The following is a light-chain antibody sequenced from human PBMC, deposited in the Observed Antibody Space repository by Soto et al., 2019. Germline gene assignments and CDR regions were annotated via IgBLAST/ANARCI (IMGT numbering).Light chain of an antibody. V-gene: IGKV3-20*01. CDR2: GAS. Sequence: EIVLTQSPGTLSLSPGERATLSCRASQSVSSIYLAWYQQKPGQAPRLLIYGASSRATGIPDRFSGSGSGTDFTLTISRLEPEDFAAYYCQQYGFSPPWTFGQGTKVEIQ. CDR1: QSVSSIY. CDR3: QQYGFSPPWT. J-gene: IGKJ1*01.